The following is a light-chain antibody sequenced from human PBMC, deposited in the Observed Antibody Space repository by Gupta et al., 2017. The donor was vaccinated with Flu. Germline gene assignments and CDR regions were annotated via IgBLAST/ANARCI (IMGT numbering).Light chain of an antibody. CDR1: QSISSY. J-gene: IGKJ1*01. CDR2: AAS. Sequence: GDRVTITCRASQSISSYLNWYQQKPGKAPKLLIYAASSLQSGVPSRFSGSGSGTDFTLTISSLQPEEFATYYCQQSYSTPGTFGQGTKVEIK. V-gene: IGKV1-39*01. CDR3: QQSYSTPGT.